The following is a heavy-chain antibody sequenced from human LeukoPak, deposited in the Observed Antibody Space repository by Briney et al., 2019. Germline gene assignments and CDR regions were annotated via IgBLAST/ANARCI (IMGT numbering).Heavy chain of an antibody. CDR3: ARASISQWLVRHEPYFDY. D-gene: IGHD6-19*01. J-gene: IGHJ4*02. CDR2: INPNSGGT. V-gene: IGHV1-2*02. CDR1: GYTFTSYG. Sequence: GASVTVSCKASGYTFTSYGISWVRQAPGQGLEWMGWINPNSGGTNYAQKFQGRVTMTRDTSISTAYMELSRLRSDDTAVYYCARASISQWLVRHEPYFDYWGQGTLVTVSS.